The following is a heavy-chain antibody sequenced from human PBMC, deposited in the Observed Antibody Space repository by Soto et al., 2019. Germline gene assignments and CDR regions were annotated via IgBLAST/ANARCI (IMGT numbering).Heavy chain of an antibody. V-gene: IGHV3-11*01. D-gene: IGHD4-4*01. CDR1: GFTFSDYY. CDR2: ISSSGSTI. J-gene: IGHJ6*03. CDR3: ARDPTVTTFHYYYYMDV. Sequence: PGGSLRLSCAASGFTFSDYYMSWIRQAPGKGLEWVSYISSSGSTIYYADSVKGRFTISRDNAKNSLYLQMNSLRAEDTAVYYCARDPTVTTFHYYYYMDVWGKGTTVTVSS.